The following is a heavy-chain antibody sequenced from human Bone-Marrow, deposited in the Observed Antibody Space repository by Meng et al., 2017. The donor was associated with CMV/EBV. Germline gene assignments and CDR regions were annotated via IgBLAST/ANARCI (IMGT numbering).Heavy chain of an antibody. J-gene: IGHJ6*02. D-gene: IGHD3-10*01. CDR3: TYGSGSYDAYYYYGMDV. V-gene: IGHV3-73*01. CDR1: GFTFSGSA. Sequence: GGSLRLSCAASGFTFSGSAMHWVRQASGKGLEWVGRIRSKANTYATAYAASVKGRFTISRDDSKNTAYLQMNSLKTEDTAVYYCTYGSGSYDAYYYYGMDVWDQGTTVTVSS. CDR2: IRSKANTYAT.